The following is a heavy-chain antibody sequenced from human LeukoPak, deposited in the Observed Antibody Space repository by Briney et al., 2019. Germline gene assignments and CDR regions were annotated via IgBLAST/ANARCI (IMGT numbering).Heavy chain of an antibody. CDR2: ISSTGGNT. CDR3: ATTFRMYDSSDYRGFAY. V-gene: IGHV3-23*01. CDR1: GFTFSSCA. Sequence: GGSLRLSCAASGFTFSSCAMTWVRQAPGKGLDWVSGISSTGGNTYSADSVKGRFTISRDNSKNTLYLQMNSLRAEDTAVYYCATTFRMYDSSDYRGFAYWGQGTLVTVSS. J-gene: IGHJ4*02. D-gene: IGHD3-22*01.